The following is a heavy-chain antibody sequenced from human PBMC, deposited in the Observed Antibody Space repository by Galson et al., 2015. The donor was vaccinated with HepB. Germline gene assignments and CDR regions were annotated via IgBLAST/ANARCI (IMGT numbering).Heavy chain of an antibody. J-gene: IGHJ5*02. CDR1: GGTFSSYA. CDR2: FIPIFGTA. V-gene: IGHV1-69*06. Sequence: SCKASGGTFSSYAISWVRQAPGQGLEWMGGFIPIFGTAKYAQKFQGRVTITADKSTSTAYMELSSLRSEDTAVYYCASGSSCSGGSCYYSFGPNWFDPWGQGTPVTVSS. CDR3: ASGSSCSGGSCYYSFGPNWFDP. D-gene: IGHD2-15*01.